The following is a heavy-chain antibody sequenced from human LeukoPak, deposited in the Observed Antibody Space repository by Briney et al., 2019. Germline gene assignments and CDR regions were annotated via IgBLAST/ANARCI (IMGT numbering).Heavy chain of an antibody. CDR3: ARGGGIAAKYYYYGMDV. CDR1: AGSISGYY. J-gene: IGHJ6*02. V-gene: IGHV4-59*12. Sequence: SETLSLTCTVSAGSISGYYWSWIRQPPGKGLEWIGYIYYSGITNYNPSLKSRVTMSVDTSKNQFSLKLSSVTAADTAVYYCARGGGIAAKYYYYGMDVWGQGTTVTVSS. D-gene: IGHD6-13*01. CDR2: IYYSGIT.